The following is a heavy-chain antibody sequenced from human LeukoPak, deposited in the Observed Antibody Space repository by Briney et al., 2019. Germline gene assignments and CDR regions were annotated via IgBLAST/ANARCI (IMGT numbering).Heavy chain of an antibody. CDR1: GFTFSSYG. CDR2: IRYDGFNK. V-gene: IGHV3-30*02. J-gene: IGHJ4*02. Sequence: GGSLRLSCAASGFTFSSYGMHWVRRAPGKGLEWVAFIRYDGFNKYYADSVKGRFTIPRDNSKNMLYLQMNSLRAEDTAVYYCAKLISPYDYWGQGTLVTVSS. CDR3: AKLISPYDY.